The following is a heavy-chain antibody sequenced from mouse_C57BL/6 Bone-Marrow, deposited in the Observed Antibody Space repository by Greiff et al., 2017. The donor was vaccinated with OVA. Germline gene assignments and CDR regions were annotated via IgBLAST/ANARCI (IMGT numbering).Heavy chain of an antibody. CDR3: ARATTVVRYFDY. J-gene: IGHJ2*01. CDR1: GYTFTSYW. V-gene: IGHV1-53*01. CDR2: INPSNGGT. D-gene: IGHD1-1*01. Sequence: QVHVKQPGTELVKPGASVKLSCKASGYTFTSYWMHWVKQRPGQGLEWIGNINPSNGGTNYNEKFKSKATLTVDKSSSTAYMQLSSLTSEDSAVYYCARATTVVRYFDYWGQGTTLTVSS.